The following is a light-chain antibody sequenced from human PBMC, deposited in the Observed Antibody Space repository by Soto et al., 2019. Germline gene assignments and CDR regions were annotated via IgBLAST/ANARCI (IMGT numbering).Light chain of an antibody. CDR1: MRDVGAYNL. J-gene: IGLJ3*02. Sequence: QSALTQPASVSGSAGQSITISCSGTMRDVGAYNLVSWYQQHPGTAPKLIIYEVRNRPSGISSRFSGSRSGNTASLTISGLQSEDEGDYYCNAYTARSTLVFGGGIKLTVL. CDR2: EVR. V-gene: IGLV2-14*01. CDR3: NAYTARSTLV.